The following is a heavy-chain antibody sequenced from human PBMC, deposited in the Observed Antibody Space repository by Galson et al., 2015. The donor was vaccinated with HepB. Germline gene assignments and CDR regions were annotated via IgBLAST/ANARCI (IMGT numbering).Heavy chain of an antibody. CDR2: VSSSSSTI. CDR3: ARESSYSSGWYGGAFDI. CDR1: GFTFSSYS. D-gene: IGHD6-19*01. J-gene: IGHJ3*02. Sequence: SLRLSCAASGFTFSSYSMNWVRQAPGKGLEWVSYVSSSSSTIYYADSVKGRFTISRDNAKNSLYLQMNSLRDEDTAVYYCARESSYSSGWYGGAFDIWGQGTMVTVSS. V-gene: IGHV3-48*02.